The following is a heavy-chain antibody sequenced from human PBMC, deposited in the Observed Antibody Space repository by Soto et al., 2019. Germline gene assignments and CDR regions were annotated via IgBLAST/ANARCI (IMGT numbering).Heavy chain of an antibody. D-gene: IGHD3-3*01. V-gene: IGHV4-4*01. CDR1: GGSISSRYW. CDR2: IYHSGST. J-gene: IGHJ4*02. Sequence: PETLSLTCAFSGGSISSRYWGNWVRQPPVKGLEWIGKIYHSGSTNYNPSLKNRVTISVDKSNNQFSLRLSSVTAADTAVYFCVTSLNYDFWRDGGRNYYFDYWGQGTMVTVSS. CDR3: VTSLNYDFWRDGGRNYYFDY.